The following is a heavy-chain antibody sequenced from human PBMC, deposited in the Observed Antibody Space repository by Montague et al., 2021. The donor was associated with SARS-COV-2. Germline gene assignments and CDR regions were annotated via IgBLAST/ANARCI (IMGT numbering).Heavy chain of an antibody. CDR1: GGSIRSSSYY. Sequence: SETLSLTCTVSGGSIRSSSYYWGWIRQPPGKGLEWIGSIYYSGSTYYNPSLKSRVTISVDTSKNQLSLKLSSVTAADTAVYYCARHRITIFLCRMFDYWGQGTLVTVSS. CDR2: IYYSGST. D-gene: IGHD3-9*01. J-gene: IGHJ4*02. V-gene: IGHV4-39*01. CDR3: ARHRITIFLCRMFDY.